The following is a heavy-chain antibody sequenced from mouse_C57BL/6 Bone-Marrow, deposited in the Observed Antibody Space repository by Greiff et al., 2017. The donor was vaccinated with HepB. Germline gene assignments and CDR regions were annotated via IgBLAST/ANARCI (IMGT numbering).Heavy chain of an antibody. CDR2: IYPRDGST. CDR3: ARRYYSNYYAMDY. D-gene: IGHD2-5*01. Sequence: QVQLKQSGPELVKPGASVKLSCKASGYTFTSYDINWVKQRPGQGLEWIGWIYPRDGSTKYNEKFKGKATLTVDTSSSTAYMELHSLTSEDSAVYFCARRYYSNYYAMDYWGQGTSVTVSS. CDR1: GYTFTSYD. V-gene: IGHV1-85*01. J-gene: IGHJ4*01.